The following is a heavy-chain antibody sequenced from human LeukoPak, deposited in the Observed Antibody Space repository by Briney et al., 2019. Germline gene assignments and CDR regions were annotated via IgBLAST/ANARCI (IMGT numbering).Heavy chain of an antibody. D-gene: IGHD2-2*01. CDR3: ATQGYCDSTSCYHNHYYYYMDV. Sequence: ASVKVSCKISGYTLTKLSIHWVRQAPGKGLEWMGGFDPEDGETIYAQKFQGRVTMTEDTSTDTAYMELSSLRSEDTAVYYCATQGYCDSTSCYHNHYYYYMDVWGKGTTVTVSS. CDR2: FDPEDGET. J-gene: IGHJ6*03. CDR1: GYTLTKLS. V-gene: IGHV1-24*01.